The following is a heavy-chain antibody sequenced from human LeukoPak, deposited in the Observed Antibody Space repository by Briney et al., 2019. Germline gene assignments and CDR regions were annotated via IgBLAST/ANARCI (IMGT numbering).Heavy chain of an antibody. Sequence: GGSLRLSCAASGFIFSNYYLNWVRQAPGKGLEWVSCIHGSASYNYYADSVKGRFTISRDNSKNTLYLQMNSLRAEDTAVYYCAKVLSTWGQGTLVTVSS. CDR2: IHGSASYN. J-gene: IGHJ5*02. CDR3: AKVLST. CDR1: GFIFSNYY. V-gene: IGHV3-21*01.